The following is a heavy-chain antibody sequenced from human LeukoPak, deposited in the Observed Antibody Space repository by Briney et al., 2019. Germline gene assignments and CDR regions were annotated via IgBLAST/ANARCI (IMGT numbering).Heavy chain of an antibody. CDR1: VFSFTNAG. V-gene: IGHV3-15*01. J-gene: IGHJ4*02. D-gene: IGHD3-10*01. CDR3: TTDLGTYYHGSQRLIPIDY. Sequence: GGSVRLSCVDSVFSFTNAGIRWVRHAPWKGLEWIGRIKTKTDGETANYAEPVRGRFTISRDDSKSAVYLQMNSLKIEDTAVYYCTTDLGTYYHGSQRLIPIDYWGQGTLVTVSS. CDR2: IKTKTDGETA.